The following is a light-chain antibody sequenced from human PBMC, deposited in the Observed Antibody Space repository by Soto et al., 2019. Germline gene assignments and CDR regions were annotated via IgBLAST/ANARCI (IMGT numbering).Light chain of an antibody. CDR1: YDISSS. CDR3: QQLSHYPYT. CDR2: DSS. J-gene: IGKJ2*01. Sequence: DIQLTQSPSFLSASVEDRVTISCRASYDISSSLAWYQQEPGKPPKLLIYDSSTLQTGVPLRFTGSGSGRKFTLTNSGLQFGDFATYFCQQLSHYPYTFGQGTKLEI. V-gene: IGKV1-9*01.